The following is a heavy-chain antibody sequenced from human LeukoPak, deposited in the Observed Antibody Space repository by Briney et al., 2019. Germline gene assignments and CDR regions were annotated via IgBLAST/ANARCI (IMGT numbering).Heavy chain of an antibody. V-gene: IGHV3-48*02. Sequence: GVSLRLSCGASGFTFSRYSMNWVRQAPGKGLEWVSYISTSSSSIYYTDSVRGRFTISRDNAKNSLYLQLNSLRDEDTAVYYCARWGDGFDIWGQGTMVTVSS. D-gene: IGHD7-27*01. CDR2: ISTSSSSI. CDR3: ARWGDGFDI. J-gene: IGHJ3*02. CDR1: GFTFSRYS.